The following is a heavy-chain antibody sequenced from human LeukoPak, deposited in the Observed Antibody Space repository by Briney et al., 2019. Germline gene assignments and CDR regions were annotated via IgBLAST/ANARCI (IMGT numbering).Heavy chain of an antibody. J-gene: IGHJ4*02. V-gene: IGHV3-7*01. CDR3: ARNQLLSRYYFDY. CDR2: IKQDGSEK. D-gene: IGHD2-2*01. Sequence: GGSLRLSCAASGFTFSNYWMSWVRQAPGKGLEWVANIKQDGSEKFYVDSVKGRFTISRDNAKSSLYLQMNSLRAEDTAVYYCARNQLLSRYYFDYWGQGTLVTVSS. CDR1: GFTFSNYW.